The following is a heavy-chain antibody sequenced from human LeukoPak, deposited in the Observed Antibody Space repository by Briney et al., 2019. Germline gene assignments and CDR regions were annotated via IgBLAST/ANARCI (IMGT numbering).Heavy chain of an antibody. D-gene: IGHD2-2*02. J-gene: IGHJ4*02. CDR2: ISYDGSNK. CDR3: AKAGCSSTGCYTNY. V-gene: IGHV3-30*18. CDR1: GFAFDTYA. Sequence: GGSLRLSCAASGFAFDTYAMHWVRQAPGKGLEWVAVISYDGSNKYYPDSVKGRFSISIDNSKNTLYLQMNSLRAEDTALYYCAKAGCSSTGCYTNYWGQGTLVTVSS.